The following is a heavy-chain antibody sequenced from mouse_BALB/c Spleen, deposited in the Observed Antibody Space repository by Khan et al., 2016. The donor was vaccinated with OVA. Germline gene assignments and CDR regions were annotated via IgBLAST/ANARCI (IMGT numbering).Heavy chain of an antibody. V-gene: IGHV1-4*01. CDR3: VNHGSSSAWFTY. Sequence: QVRLQQSGAELARPGASVKMSCKASGYTFTSYWMHWVKQRPGQGLEWIGYINPSTDYTYYNQNFKDKATLTAEKSSNTAYMQLTSLTSEDSAVYYCVNHGSSSAWFTYWGQGTLVTVSA. CDR1: GYTFTSYW. CDR2: INPSTDYT. J-gene: IGHJ3*01. D-gene: IGHD1-1*01.